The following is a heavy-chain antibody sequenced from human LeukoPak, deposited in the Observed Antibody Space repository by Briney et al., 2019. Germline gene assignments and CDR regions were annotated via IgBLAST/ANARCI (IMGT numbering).Heavy chain of an antibody. D-gene: IGHD4-17*01. CDR1: GFTFSSYS. CDR2: ISSSSSYI. CDR3: ARDKMGYGDYPGRAAFDI. J-gene: IGHJ3*02. Sequence: GGSLRLSCAASGFTFSSYSMNWVRQAPGKGLEWVSSISSSSSYIYYADSVKGRFTISGDNAKNSLYLQMNSLRAEDTAVYYCARDKMGYGDYPGRAAFDIWGQGTMVTVSS. V-gene: IGHV3-21*01.